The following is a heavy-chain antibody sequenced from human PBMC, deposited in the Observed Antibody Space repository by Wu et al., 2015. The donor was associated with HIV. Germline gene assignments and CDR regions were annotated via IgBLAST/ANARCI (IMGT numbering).Heavy chain of an antibody. D-gene: IGHD3-3*01. V-gene: IGHV1-2*02. Sequence: QVQLVQSGVEVKEPGASVTVSCKTSGYTFTDHYIHWVRQAPGQGLEWMGWNNPNSGGTNYAQKFHGRVTMTRDTSITTAYMTLSSLRSDDTAVYYCARGVVFGVGYCPDYVGRGTLSPSP. CDR1: GYTFTDHY. J-gene: IGHJ4*03. CDR2: NNPNSGGT. CDR3: ARGVVFGVGYCPDY.